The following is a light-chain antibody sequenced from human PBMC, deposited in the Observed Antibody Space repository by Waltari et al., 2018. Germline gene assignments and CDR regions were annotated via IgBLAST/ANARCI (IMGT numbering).Light chain of an antibody. Sequence: QSALTQPRSVSGSPGQSVTISCTGTSSDAGGYNYVSWYQQHPGKAPKLMIYDVNKRPSGVPDRFSGSKSGNTASLTISGLQAEDEADFYCCSYAGSYSLVFGGGTKLTVL. V-gene: IGLV2-11*01. J-gene: IGLJ2*01. CDR2: DVN. CDR1: SSDAGGYNY. CDR3: CSYAGSYSLV.